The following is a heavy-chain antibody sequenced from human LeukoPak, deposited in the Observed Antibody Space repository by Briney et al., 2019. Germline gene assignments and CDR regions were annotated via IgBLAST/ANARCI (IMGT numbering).Heavy chain of an antibody. J-gene: IGHJ4*02. Sequence: GGSLRLSCAASGFTFSSYSMNWVRQAPGKGLEWVSYISSSSSTIYYADSVKGRFTISRDNAKNSLYLQMNSLRAEDTAVYYCARAAYYYDSSGYYGAPRHYFDYWGQGTLVTVSS. CDR3: ARAAYYYDSSGYYGAPRHYFDY. V-gene: IGHV3-48*04. CDR2: ISSSSSTI. CDR1: GFTFSSYS. D-gene: IGHD3-22*01.